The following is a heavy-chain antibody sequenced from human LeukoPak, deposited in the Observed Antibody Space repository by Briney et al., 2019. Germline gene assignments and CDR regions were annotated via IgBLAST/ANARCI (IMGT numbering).Heavy chain of an antibody. CDR2: ISAYNGNT. CDR3: AIDSSGSNRPNY. Sequence: ASVKVSCKASGYTFTSYGLSWVRQAPGQGLEWMGWISAYNGNTNYAQKLQGRVTMTTDTSTSTAYMELRSLRSDDTAVYYCAIDSSGSNRPNYWGQGTLVTVSS. D-gene: IGHD6-19*01. V-gene: IGHV1-18*01. J-gene: IGHJ4*02. CDR1: GYTFTSYG.